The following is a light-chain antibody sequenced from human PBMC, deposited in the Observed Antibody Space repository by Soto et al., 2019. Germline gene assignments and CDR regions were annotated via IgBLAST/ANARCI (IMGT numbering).Light chain of an antibody. V-gene: IGKV1-39*01. J-gene: IGKJ1*01. CDR1: QTISTY. CDR2: DAS. CDR3: QQSDITPPT. Sequence: DIQMTQSPSSLSASVGDRVMITCRASQTISTYLNWYQQKPGTAPKLLIYDASTLQSGVPSRFSGSGSGTDFTLTISSLQPEDFATYYCQQSDITPPTFGRGTKVDIK.